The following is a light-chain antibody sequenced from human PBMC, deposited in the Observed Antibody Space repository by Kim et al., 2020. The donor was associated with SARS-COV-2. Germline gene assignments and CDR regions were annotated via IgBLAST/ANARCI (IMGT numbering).Light chain of an antibody. CDR1: QTVSST. V-gene: IGKV3-15*01. J-gene: IGKJ1*01. Sequence: SPGERPTPSCTASQTVSSTLAWYRQKPGQGPRLPISDATTRATGIPARFRASGSGTEFTLTTSSRLPEDFAVYSCQQKNNWPWTFGQGTKVGIK. CDR2: DAT. CDR3: QQKNNWPWT.